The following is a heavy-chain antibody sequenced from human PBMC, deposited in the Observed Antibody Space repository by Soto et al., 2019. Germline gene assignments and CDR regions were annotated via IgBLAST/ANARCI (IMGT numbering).Heavy chain of an antibody. CDR3: ARAGGLGAVAADY. CDR1: GGSISSGGYS. Sequence: QLQLQESGSGLVKPSQTLSLTCAVSGGSISSGGYSWIWIRQPPGKGLEWIGYIYHSGSTYSNPSLKSRVTISVDRSKNQFSPKLSSVPAADTAVYYCARAGGLGAVAADYWGQGTLVTVSS. D-gene: IGHD6-19*01. V-gene: IGHV4-30-2*01. CDR2: IYHSGST. J-gene: IGHJ4*02.